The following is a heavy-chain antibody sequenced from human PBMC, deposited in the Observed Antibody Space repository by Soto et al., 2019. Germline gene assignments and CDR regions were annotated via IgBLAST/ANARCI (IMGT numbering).Heavy chain of an antibody. CDR2: IYYSGST. Sequence: SETLSLTCTVSGGSISSGGYYWSWIRQHPGKGLEWIGYIYYSGSTYYNPSLKSRVTISIDTSKNQFSLKLTSVTAADTAVYYCARNYDILTGPPAGFDPWGQGTLVTVPQ. CDR3: ARNYDILTGPPAGFDP. CDR1: GGSISSGGYY. J-gene: IGHJ5*02. D-gene: IGHD3-9*01. V-gene: IGHV4-31*03.